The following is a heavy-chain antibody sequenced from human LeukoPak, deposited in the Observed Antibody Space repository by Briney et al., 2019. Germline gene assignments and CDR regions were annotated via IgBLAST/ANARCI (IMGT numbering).Heavy chain of an antibody. CDR3: ARDGQQWLVYYFDY. D-gene: IGHD6-19*01. Sequence: ASVTVSCKASGYTFTGYYMYWVRQAPGQGLEWMGWINPNSGGTNYAQKFQGRVTMTRDTSISTAYMELSRLRSDDTAVYYCARDGQQWLVYYFDYWGQGTLVTVPS. J-gene: IGHJ4*02. V-gene: IGHV1-2*02. CDR2: INPNSGGT. CDR1: GYTFTGYY.